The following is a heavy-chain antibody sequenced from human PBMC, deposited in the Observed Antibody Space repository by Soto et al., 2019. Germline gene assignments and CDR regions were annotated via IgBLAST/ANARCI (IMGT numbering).Heavy chain of an antibody. CDR3: ARAANYSSPFRWLDP. CDR1: GGSISSGGYY. CDR2: IYYSGST. V-gene: IGHV4-31*03. D-gene: IGHD6-13*01. Sequence: SETLSLTCTVSGGSISSGGYYWSWIRQQPGKGLEWIGYIYYSGSTYYNPSLKSRVTISVDTSKNQFSLKLSSVTAADTAVYYCARAANYSSPFRWLDPWGQGTLVTVSS. J-gene: IGHJ5*02.